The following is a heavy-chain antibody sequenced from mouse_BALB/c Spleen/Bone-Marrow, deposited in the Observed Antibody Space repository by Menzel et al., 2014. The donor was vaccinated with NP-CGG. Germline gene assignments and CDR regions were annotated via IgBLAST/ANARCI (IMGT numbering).Heavy chain of an antibody. D-gene: IGHD4-1*01. CDR1: GYTFXSYW. CDR2: LDPSDSYT. CDR3: TRGANPYYYTMDY. V-gene: IGHV1S127*01. Sequence: QVQLKESGAELVKPGASVRMSCKASGYTFXSYWMHWVKQRPGQGLEWIGVLDPSDSYTTYNQKFKGKATLTVDTSSNTAYMQLSSLTSEDSAVYYCTRGANPYYYTMDYWGQGTSVTVSS. J-gene: IGHJ4*01.